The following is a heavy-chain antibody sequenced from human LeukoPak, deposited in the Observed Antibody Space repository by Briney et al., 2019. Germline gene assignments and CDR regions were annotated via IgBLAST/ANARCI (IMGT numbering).Heavy chain of an antibody. CDR1: GGSISSYY. J-gene: IGHJ4*02. D-gene: IGHD4-17*01. V-gene: IGHV4-59*01. Sequence: SSETLSLTCTASGGSISSYYWSWIRQPPGKGLEWIAYMYNSGSTNYNPSLKSRVTISIDTSKNQFSLKLSSLPAADTAIYYFARGIESYGDYGYWGQGILVTVSS. CDR3: ARGIESYGDYGY. CDR2: MYNSGST.